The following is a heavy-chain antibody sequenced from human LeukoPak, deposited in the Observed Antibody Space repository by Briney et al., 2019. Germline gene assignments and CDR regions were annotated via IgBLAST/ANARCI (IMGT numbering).Heavy chain of an antibody. J-gene: IGHJ5*02. CDR3: ARVAGLHWFDP. D-gene: IGHD6-19*01. Sequence: GGSLRLSCAASGFTFSSYEMTWVRQAPGRGLEWVSYIRPSGDNKYYGDSVKGRFTISRDNPKNTVYLQMNHMRVDHTAVYYCARVAGLHWFDPWGQGTLVTVSS. CDR2: IRPSGDNK. V-gene: IGHV3-23*01. CDR1: GFTFSSYE.